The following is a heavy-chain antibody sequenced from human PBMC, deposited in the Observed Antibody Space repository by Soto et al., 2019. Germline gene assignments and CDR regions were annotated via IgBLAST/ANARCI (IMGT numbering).Heavy chain of an antibody. Sequence: GSLRLSCVVSGFTFSDYPMSWVRQAPGKGLEWVSIISVRGGNIHYGDSVKGRFTVSRDNSRDSLFLQMNNMRVEDTAVYFCAKAVDHLAWGVFDNWGQGTLVTVSS. CDR1: GFTFSDYP. J-gene: IGHJ4*02. CDR3: AKAVDHLAWGVFDN. V-gene: IGHV3-23*01. CDR2: ISVRGGNI. D-gene: IGHD1-26*01.